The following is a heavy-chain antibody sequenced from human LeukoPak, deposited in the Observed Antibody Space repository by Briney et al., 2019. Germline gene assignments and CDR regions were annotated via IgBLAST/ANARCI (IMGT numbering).Heavy chain of an antibody. CDR2: IYSGGST. CDR1: GFTASSSY. CDR3: ARVGIASAGLYYFDD. D-gene: IGHD6-13*01. J-gene: IGHJ4*02. Sequence: GGSLRLSCAASGFTASSSYMSWVRQAPGKGLEWVSVIYSGGSTYYADSVKGRFTISRDNSKNTLYLQMNSLRVEDTAVYYCARVGIASAGLYYFDDWGKGTLVIVSS. V-gene: IGHV3-66*02.